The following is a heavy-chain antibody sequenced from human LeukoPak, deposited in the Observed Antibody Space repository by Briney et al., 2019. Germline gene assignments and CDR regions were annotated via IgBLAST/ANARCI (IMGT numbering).Heavy chain of an antibody. V-gene: IGHV4-61*05. J-gene: IGHJ6*03. CDR3: ARGRAYYYDSSGYYYVGNYYMDV. D-gene: IGHD3-22*01. CDR2: IYYSGST. Sequence: SETLSLTCTVSGGSISSSSYYWGWIRQPPGKGLEWIGYIYYSGSTYYNPSLKSRVTISVDTSKNQFSLKLSSVTAADTVVYYCARGRAYYYDSSGYYYVGNYYMDVWGKGTTVTVSS. CDR1: GGSISSSSYY.